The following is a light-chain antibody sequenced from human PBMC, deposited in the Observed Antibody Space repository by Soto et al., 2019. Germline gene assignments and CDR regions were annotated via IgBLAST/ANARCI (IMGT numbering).Light chain of an antibody. J-gene: IGKJ1*01. CDR1: QSVSSN. Sequence: EILMPQSPATLSVSPVERATLSCRASQSVSSNLAWYQQRPGQAPRLLIYGVSTRATDIPARFSGSGSGTEFTLTISSLQSEDFAVYYCQQYNNWPPTWTFGQGTKVDIK. CDR2: GVS. CDR3: QQYNNWPPTWT. V-gene: IGKV3-15*01.